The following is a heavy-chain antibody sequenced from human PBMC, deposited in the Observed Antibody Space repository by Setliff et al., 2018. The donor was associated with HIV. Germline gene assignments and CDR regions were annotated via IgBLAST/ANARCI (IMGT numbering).Heavy chain of an antibody. D-gene: IGHD2-21*01. CDR1: GGSMSTYY. V-gene: IGHV4-4*08. Sequence: PSETLSLTCTVSGGSMSTYYWSWILQPPGKGLEWIGYIYTSGSTNYNPSLRSRVTISVDTSKNNFSLRLSFVTAAETAVYYCASGEFYCGTWAWFDPWGQGNLVTVSS. CDR3: ASGEFYCGTWAWFDP. CDR2: IYTSGST. J-gene: IGHJ5*02.